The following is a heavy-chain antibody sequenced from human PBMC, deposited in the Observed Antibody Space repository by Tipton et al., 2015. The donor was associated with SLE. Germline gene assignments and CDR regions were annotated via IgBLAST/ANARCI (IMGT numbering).Heavy chain of an antibody. CDR3: MGGTLASR. CDR1: GFTFRSYG. J-gene: IGHJ4*02. V-gene: IGHV3-7*01. CDR2: MNPDGSLI. D-gene: IGHD3/OR15-3a*01. Sequence: SLRLSCAASGFTFRSYGMHWVRQAPGKGLEWVANMNPDGSLINYVDSVKGRFTISRDNARNSLSLRMTGLRAEDTAVYYCMGGTLASRWGQGTLVTVSS.